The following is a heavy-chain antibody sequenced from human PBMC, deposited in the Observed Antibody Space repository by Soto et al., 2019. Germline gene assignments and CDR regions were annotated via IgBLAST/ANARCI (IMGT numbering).Heavy chain of an antibody. D-gene: IGHD2-8*01. CDR3: ASGGIVGYCTNGVCPPVDYGMDV. J-gene: IGHJ6*02. V-gene: IGHV1-46*01. Sequence: ASVKVSCKASGYTFTSYYMHWVRQAPGQGLEWMGIINPSGGSTSYAQKFHGRVTMTRDTSTSTVYMELSSLRSEDTAVYYCASGGIVGYCTNGVCPPVDYGMDVWGQGTTVTVSS. CDR2: INPSGGST. CDR1: GYTFTSYY.